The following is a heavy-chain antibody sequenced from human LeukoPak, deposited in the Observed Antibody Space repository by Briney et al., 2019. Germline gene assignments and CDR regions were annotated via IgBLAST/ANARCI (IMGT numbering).Heavy chain of an antibody. Sequence: GGSLRRSCAGSGFTFSNSWMSWVRQAPGKGLEWVSAISGRGGSTYYADSVKGRFTISRDNSKNTLYLQMNSLRAEDTAVYYCAKDMDSSGSDYWGQGTLVTVSS. V-gene: IGHV3-23*01. CDR1: GFTFSNSW. CDR2: ISGRGGST. J-gene: IGHJ4*02. CDR3: AKDMDSSGSDY. D-gene: IGHD3-22*01.